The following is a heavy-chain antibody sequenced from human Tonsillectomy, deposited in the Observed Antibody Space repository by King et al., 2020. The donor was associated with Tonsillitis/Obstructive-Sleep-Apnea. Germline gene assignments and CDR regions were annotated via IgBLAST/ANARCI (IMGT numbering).Heavy chain of an antibody. J-gene: IGHJ4*01. D-gene: IGHD4-17*01. CDR2: IKSKTDGGTT. Sequence: VQLVESGGGLVEPGGSLTISCAASGFTFNDAWMNWVRQAPGQGLEWVGRIKSKTDGGTTSYAAPVKGRFTISRDDSNNTLFLLMNSLKTEDPAVYYCTAAPATTVTNWGHGTLVTVSS. V-gene: IGHV3-15*07. CDR1: GFTFNDAW. CDR3: TAAPATTVTN.